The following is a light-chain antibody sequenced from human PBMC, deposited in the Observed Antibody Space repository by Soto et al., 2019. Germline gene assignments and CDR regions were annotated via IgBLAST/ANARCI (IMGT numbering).Light chain of an antibody. J-gene: IGKJ1*01. V-gene: IGKV3-15*01. CDR3: QQYNNWPQT. CDR1: QSVSSN. CDR2: GAS. Sequence: EIVVTHSPATLSVTPGGRATLSCRASQSVSSNLAWYQQKPGQAPRLLIYGASTRATGIPARFSGSGSGTEFTLTISSLQSEDFAVYYCQQYNNWPQTFGQGTKVDI.